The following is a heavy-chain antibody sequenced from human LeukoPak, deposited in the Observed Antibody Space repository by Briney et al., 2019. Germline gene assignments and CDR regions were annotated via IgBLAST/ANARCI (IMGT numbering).Heavy chain of an antibody. CDR2: ISAYNGNT. J-gene: IGHJ6*03. D-gene: IGHD5-18*01. Sequence: ASVKVSCKASGYTFTGYYMHWVRQAPGQGLEWMGWISAYNGNTNYAQKLQGRVTMTTDTSTSTAYMELRSLRSDDTAVYYCARDKGYSYVTYYYYYMDVWGKGTTVTVSS. CDR1: GYTFTGYY. CDR3: ARDKGYSYVTYYYYYMDV. V-gene: IGHV1-18*04.